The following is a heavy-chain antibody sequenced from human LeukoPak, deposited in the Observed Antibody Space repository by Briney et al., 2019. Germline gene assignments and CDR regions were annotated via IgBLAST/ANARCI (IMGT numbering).Heavy chain of an antibody. CDR1: GFTFSSYS. Sequence: GGSLRLSCAASGFTFSSYSMNWVRQAPGKGLEWVSSISSSNSYIYYADPVKGRFTISRDNAKNSLYLQMNSLRAEDTAVYYCARDTYYGSGRETQGDDYWGQGTLVTVSS. CDR3: ARDTYYGSGRETQGDDY. J-gene: IGHJ4*02. D-gene: IGHD3-10*01. V-gene: IGHV3-21*01. CDR2: ISSSNSYI.